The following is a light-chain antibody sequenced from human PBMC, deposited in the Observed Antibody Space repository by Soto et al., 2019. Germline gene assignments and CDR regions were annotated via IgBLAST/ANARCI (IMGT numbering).Light chain of an antibody. CDR1: QSVSSN. V-gene: IGKV3-15*01. Sequence: EIVMTQSPATLSVSPGERATLSCKASQSVSSNLAWYQQKPGQAPRLLIYGASTRATGIPARFSGSGSGTEFTLTISSLQSEDFAVYYCQQYNNWYTFDQGTELEIK. CDR3: QQYNNWYT. CDR2: GAS. J-gene: IGKJ2*01.